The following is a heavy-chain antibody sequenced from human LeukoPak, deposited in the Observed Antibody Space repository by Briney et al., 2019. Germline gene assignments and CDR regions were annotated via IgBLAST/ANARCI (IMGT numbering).Heavy chain of an antibody. D-gene: IGHD6-19*01. CDR3: ASQYSSGWYGLDY. V-gene: IGHV3-53*01. Sequence: GGSLRLSCAASGFTVSNNYMSWVRQPPGKGLESVSVIYSGGGTYYADSVKGRFTISRDNSKNTLCLQMNSLRAEDTAVYYCASQYSSGWYGLDYWGQGTLVTVSS. CDR2: IYSGGGT. J-gene: IGHJ4*02. CDR1: GFTVSNNY.